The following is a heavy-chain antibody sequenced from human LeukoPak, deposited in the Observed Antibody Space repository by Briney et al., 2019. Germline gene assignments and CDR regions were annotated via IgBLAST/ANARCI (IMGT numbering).Heavy chain of an antibody. J-gene: IGHJ4*02. Sequence: SETLSLTCAVSGGSFSGYYWTWIRQPPGRGLEWIGEINHSGSTNYNSSIKSGGTILVDTSKSQFSLKLNSVIAADTAMYYCARGLDPYWGQGTLVTVSS. V-gene: IGHV4-34*01. CDR1: GGSFSGYY. CDR3: ARGLDPY. CDR2: INHSGST.